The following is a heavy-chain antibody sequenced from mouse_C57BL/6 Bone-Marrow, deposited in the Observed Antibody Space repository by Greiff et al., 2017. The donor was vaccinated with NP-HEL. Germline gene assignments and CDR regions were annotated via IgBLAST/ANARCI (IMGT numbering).Heavy chain of an antibody. CDR1: GYTFTSYW. CDR2: IDPSDSYT. Sequence: QVQLQQPGAELVKPGASVKLSCKASGYTFTSYWMQWVKQRPGQGLEWIGEIDPSDSYTNYNQKFKGKATLTVDTSSSTAYKQHSSLTSEDSAVYYCARDGSSYLWYFDVWGTGTTVTVSS. J-gene: IGHJ1*03. CDR3: ARDGSSYLWYFDV. D-gene: IGHD1-1*01. V-gene: IGHV1-50*01.